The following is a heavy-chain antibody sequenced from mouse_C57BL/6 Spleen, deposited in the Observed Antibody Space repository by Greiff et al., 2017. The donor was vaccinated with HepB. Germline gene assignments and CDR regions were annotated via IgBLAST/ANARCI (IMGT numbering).Heavy chain of an antibody. V-gene: IGHV7-3*01. CDR3: ARGGLYYFDY. CDR2: IRNKANGYTT. Sequence: EVQRVESGGGLVQPGGSLSLSCAASGFTFTDYYMSWVRQPPGKALEWLGFIRNKANGYTTEYSASVKGRFTISRDNSQSILYLQMNALRAEDSATYYCARGGLYYFDYWGQGTTLTVSS. J-gene: IGHJ2*01. CDR1: GFTFTDYY.